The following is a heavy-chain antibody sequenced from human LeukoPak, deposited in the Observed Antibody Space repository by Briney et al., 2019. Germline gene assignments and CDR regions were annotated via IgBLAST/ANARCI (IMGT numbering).Heavy chain of an antibody. D-gene: IGHD3-10*01. CDR3: ARVGSFVGQPNV. V-gene: IGHV4-59*01. J-gene: IGHJ4*02. CDR2: IYYSGST. Sequence: SETLSLTCTVSGGSISSYYWSWIRQPPGKGLEWIGYIYYSGSTNYNPSLKSRVTISVDTSKNQFSLKLRSMTAADTAVYYCARVGSFVGQPNVWGQGTLVTVSS. CDR1: GGSISSYY.